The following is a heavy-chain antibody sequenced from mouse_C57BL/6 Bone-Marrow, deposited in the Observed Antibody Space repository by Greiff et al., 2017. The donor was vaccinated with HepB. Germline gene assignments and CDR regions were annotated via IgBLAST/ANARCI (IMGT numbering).Heavy chain of an antibody. CDR2: SYHGDGDT. CDR3: AGVAY. Sequence: VQLQQSGAELVKPGAFVKISCNAPGYAFRSHWMNWVTQRPGEGPEWIGQSYHGDGDTKDNGQFKDTATLTADKSSITAYMQLSSLTAEDSAIYFCAGVAYWGQGTLVTVSA. V-gene: IGHV1-80*01. CDR1: GYAFRSHW. J-gene: IGHJ3*01.